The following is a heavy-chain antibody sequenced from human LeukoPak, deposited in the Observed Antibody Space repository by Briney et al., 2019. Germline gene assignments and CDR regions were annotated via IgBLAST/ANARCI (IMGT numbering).Heavy chain of an antibody. CDR2: INHYGRT. V-gene: IGHV4-34*01. CDR3: ARGVRQLDLKYYYYYFYMDV. D-gene: IGHD6-6*01. J-gene: IGHJ6*03. Sequence: SETLSLTCAVYGESFSTYYWTWIRQSPGKGLEGIGEINHYGRTNYNPSLKSRVTISADTSKNQFSLRLNSVTAADTSVYYCARGVRQLDLKYYYYYFYMDVWGKGTTVTVSS. CDR1: GESFSTYY.